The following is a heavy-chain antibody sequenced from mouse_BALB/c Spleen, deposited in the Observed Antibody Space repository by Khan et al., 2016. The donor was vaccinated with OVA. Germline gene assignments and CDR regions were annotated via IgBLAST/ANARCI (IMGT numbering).Heavy chain of an antibody. CDR2: IFPGGGYT. CDR1: GYTFTNYW. CDR3: ARRGAARATWDYFDY. Sequence: QVQLQQSGAELVRPWTSVKMSCKAAGYTFTNYWIGWVKQRPGHGLEWIGDIFPGGGYTNYNEKFKGRATLTADTSSSTAYMQLSSLTSEDSAIYYWARRGAARATWDYFDYWGQGTTLTVSS. J-gene: IGHJ2*01. D-gene: IGHD3-1*01. V-gene: IGHV1-63*02.